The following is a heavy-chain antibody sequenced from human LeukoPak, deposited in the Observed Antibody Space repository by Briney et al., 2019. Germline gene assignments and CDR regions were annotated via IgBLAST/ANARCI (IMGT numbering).Heavy chain of an antibody. Sequence: PGGSLRLTCAASGFMFGDYGRSWVRQAPGKGLEWVSGINWNGGRTGYADSVKGRFTISRDNAKNSLYLQMNSLRAEDTALYYCARDYDFRDNLGYWGQGTLVTVSS. CDR2: INWNGGRT. J-gene: IGHJ4*02. CDR1: GFMFGDYG. CDR3: ARDYDFRDNLGY. D-gene: IGHD4-17*01. V-gene: IGHV3-20*04.